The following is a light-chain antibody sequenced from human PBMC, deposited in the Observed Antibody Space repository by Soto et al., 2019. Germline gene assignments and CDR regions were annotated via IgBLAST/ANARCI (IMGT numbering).Light chain of an antibody. J-gene: IGKJ1*01. V-gene: IGKV1-5*03. CDR3: QQYNSYRWT. CDR2: KAS. Sequence: DIQMIQSTSTLSASVGDRVTITCRASQSISTYLAWYQQKPGKAPKLLIYKASSLESGVPSRFSGSGSGTEFTLTISSLQPDDFATYYCQQYNSYRWTFGLGTKVDIK. CDR1: QSISTY.